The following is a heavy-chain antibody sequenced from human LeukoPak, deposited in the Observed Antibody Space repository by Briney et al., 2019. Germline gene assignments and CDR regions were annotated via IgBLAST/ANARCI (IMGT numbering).Heavy chain of an antibody. CDR3: ARRLRPYYMDV. J-gene: IGHJ6*03. Sequence: SETLSLTCTVSGYSISRGYYWGWIRQSPRKGLEWIGSIYHSGSTYYNPSLKSRVTISVDTSKNQFSLKLSSVTAADTAVYYCARRLRPYYMDVWGKGTTVTISS. V-gene: IGHV4-38-2*02. CDR1: GYSISRGYY. CDR2: IYHSGST. D-gene: IGHD3-16*01.